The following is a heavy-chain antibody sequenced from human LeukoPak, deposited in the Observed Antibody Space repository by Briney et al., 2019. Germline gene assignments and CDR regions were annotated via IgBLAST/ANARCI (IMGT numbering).Heavy chain of an antibody. V-gene: IGHV1-46*01. J-gene: IGHJ4*02. Sequence: ASVKVSCKASGYTFTSYYMHWVRQAPGQGLEWMGIINPSGGSTSYAQKFQGRLTMTRDMSTCTVYMDLCSLRSEDTAVYYCAREGVTGTDAFDYWGQGTLVTVSS. D-gene: IGHD1-20*01. CDR2: INPSGGST. CDR3: AREGVTGTDAFDY. CDR1: GYTFTSYY.